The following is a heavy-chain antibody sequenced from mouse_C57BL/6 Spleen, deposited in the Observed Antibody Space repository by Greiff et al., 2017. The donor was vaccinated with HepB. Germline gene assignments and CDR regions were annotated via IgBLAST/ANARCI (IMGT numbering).Heavy chain of an antibody. CDR2: ISSSGSYT. CDR3: ARKGGYSNSHCVDV. V-gene: IGHV5-6*01. D-gene: IGHD2-5*01. J-gene: IGHJ1*03. Sequence: EVKLVESGGDLVKPGGSLKLSCAASGFTFSSYGMSWVRQTPDKRLEWVATISSSGSYTYYHDSVKGRCTISRDNAKNTLYLQMSSLKSEVTAMYYSARKGGYSNSHCVDVWGTGTTVTVSS. CDR1: GFTFSSYG.